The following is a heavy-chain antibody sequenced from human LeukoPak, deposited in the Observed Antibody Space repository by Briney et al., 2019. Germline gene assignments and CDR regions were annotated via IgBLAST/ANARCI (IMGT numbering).Heavy chain of an antibody. CDR2: IYYSGST. D-gene: IGHD3-22*01. V-gene: IGHV4-59*01. Sequence: PSETLSLTCTVSTGSISSYYWSWVRQPPGKGLEWIGYIYYSGSTNYNPSLKSRVTISVDTSKNQFSLKLSSVTAADTAVYYCARGWGYYDSSGYLTNWGQGTLVTVSS. J-gene: IGHJ4*02. CDR1: TGSISSYY. CDR3: ARGWGYYDSSGYLTN.